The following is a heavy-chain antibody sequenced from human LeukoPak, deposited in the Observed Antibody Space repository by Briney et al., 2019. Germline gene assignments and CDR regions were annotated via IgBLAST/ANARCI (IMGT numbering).Heavy chain of an antibody. CDR2: ISNGGSI. CDR3: ARDFRYGSGFDY. CDR1: GFSISSYA. D-gene: IGHD5-18*01. Sequence: GGSLRLSCAASGFSISSYALHWVRQAPGKGLQYVSGISNGGSIDYANSVKGRFTISRDNSKNTLYLQMGSLRPEDMAVYYCARDFRYGSGFDYWGQGILVTVSS. J-gene: IGHJ4*02. V-gene: IGHV3-64*01.